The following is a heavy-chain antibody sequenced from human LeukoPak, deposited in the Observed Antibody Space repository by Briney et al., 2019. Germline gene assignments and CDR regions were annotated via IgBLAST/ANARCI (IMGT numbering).Heavy chain of an antibody. Sequence: SQTLSLTCAVYGGSFSGYYWSWIRQPPGKGLEWIGEINHSGSTNYNPSLTSRVTISVDTSKNQFSLKLSSVTAADTAVYYCARWSGGSSYYWGQGTLVTVSS. CDR1: GGSFSGYY. CDR2: INHSGST. CDR3: ARWSGGSSYY. D-gene: IGHD1-26*01. V-gene: IGHV4-34*01. J-gene: IGHJ4*02.